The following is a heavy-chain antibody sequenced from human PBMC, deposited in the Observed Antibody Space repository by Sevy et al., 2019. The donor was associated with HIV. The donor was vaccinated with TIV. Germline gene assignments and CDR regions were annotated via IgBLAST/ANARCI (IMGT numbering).Heavy chain of an antibody. CDR3: AKEYSSGYS. CDR2: IRGSGGST. V-gene: IGHV3-23*01. J-gene: IGHJ5*02. D-gene: IGHD3-22*01. Sequence: GESLKISCAASGFTFSSYVLSWVRQAPGKGLEWVSTIRGSGGSTYYADSVKGRFSISRDNSKNTMYLEMNSLRAEDTAVYYCAKEYSSGYSWGQGTLVTVSS. CDR1: GFTFSSYV.